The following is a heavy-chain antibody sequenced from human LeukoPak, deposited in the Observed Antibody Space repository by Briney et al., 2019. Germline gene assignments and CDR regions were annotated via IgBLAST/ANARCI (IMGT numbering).Heavy chain of an antibody. Sequence: GGSLRLSCAASGFTFSSYWMSWVRQAPGKGLEWVANIKQDGSEKYYVDPMKGRFTISRDNAKNSLYLQMNSLRAEDTAVYYCARDDYSEAPGNYGMDVWGQGTTVTVSS. CDR2: IKQDGSEK. CDR1: GFTFSSYW. V-gene: IGHV3-7*01. D-gene: IGHD4-11*01. J-gene: IGHJ6*02. CDR3: ARDDYSEAPGNYGMDV.